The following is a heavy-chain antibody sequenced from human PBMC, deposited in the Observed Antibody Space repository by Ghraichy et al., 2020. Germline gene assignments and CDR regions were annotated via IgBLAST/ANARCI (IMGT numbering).Heavy chain of an antibody. CDR1: GGSISSGGYY. CDR3: ARVEMANEGYFDY. D-gene: IGHD5-24*01. CDR2: IYYSGST. Sequence: SETLSLTCTVSGGSISSGGYYWSWIRQHPGKGLEWIGYIYYSGSTYYNPSLKSRVTISVDTSKNQFSLKLSSVTAADTAVYYCARVEMANEGYFDYWGQGXLVTVS. J-gene: IGHJ4*02. V-gene: IGHV4-31*03.